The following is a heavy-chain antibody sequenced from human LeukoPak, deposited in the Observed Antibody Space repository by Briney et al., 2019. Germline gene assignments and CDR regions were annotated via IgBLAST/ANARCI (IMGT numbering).Heavy chain of an antibody. CDR1: GFTLDDYA. CDR3: AKDMEAYGMDV. V-gene: IGHV3-9*01. Sequence: GGSLRLSCAASGFTLDDYAMHWVRQAPGKGLEWVSGISWNSGSIGYADSVKGRFTISRDNAKNSLYLQMNSLRAEDTAFYYCAKDMEAYGMDVWGQGTTVTVSS. J-gene: IGHJ6*02. D-gene: IGHD3-3*01. CDR2: ISWNSGSI.